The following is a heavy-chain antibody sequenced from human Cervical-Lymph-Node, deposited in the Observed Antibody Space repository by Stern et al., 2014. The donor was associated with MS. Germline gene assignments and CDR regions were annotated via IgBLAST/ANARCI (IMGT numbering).Heavy chain of an antibody. CDR1: GYTFTSYG. CDR2: ISADSGAT. J-gene: IGHJ4*02. CDR3: ARDKMHAFDY. D-gene: IGHD2-8*01. Sequence: VQLEESGPEVKKPGASLIVSCKASGYTFTSYGISWVRQAPGQGLEWLGGISADSGATKYVQNLRDRITLTRDTSTGTAYMELRTLRYEDTAVYYCARDKMHAFDYWGQGTLVSVSS. V-gene: IGHV1-18*01.